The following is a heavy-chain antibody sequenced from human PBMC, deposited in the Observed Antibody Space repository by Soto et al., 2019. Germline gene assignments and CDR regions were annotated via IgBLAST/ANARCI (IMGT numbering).Heavy chain of an antibody. D-gene: IGHD6-13*01. CDR1: GFTFSSYA. J-gene: IGHJ5*02. Sequence: GESLKISCAASGFTFSSYAMSWVRQAPGKGLEWVSAISGSGGSTYYADSVKGRFTISRDNSKNTLYLQMNSLRAEDTAVYYCAKDRDVAAAGTSWFDPWGQGTLVTVSS. V-gene: IGHV3-23*01. CDR2: ISGSGGST. CDR3: AKDRDVAAAGTSWFDP.